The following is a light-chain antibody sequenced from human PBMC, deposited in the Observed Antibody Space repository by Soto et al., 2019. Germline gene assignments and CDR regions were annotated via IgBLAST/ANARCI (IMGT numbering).Light chain of an antibody. CDR1: QSISSY. V-gene: IGKV1-39*01. Sequence: DIQITQSPSSLSASVGDRVTITCRASQSISSYLNWYQQKPGKAPKLLIYAASSLQSGVPSRFSGSGSGKDFTLTISSLQPEDFATYYCQQSYSTPQVTFGGGTKVEIK. J-gene: IGKJ4*01. CDR2: AAS. CDR3: QQSYSTPQVT.